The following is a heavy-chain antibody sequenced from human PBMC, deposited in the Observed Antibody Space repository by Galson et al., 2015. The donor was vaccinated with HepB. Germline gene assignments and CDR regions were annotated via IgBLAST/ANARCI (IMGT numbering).Heavy chain of an antibody. J-gene: IGHJ3*02. CDR2: IYYSGTT. CDR1: GGSISNSLYY. Sequence: ETLSLTCTVSGGSISNSLYYWGWIRQPPGKGLEWIGSIYYSGTTYYNPSLRSRVTVSVDTSKNQFSLKLSSVTAADTAVYYCARPLILSGSYYPGVEPFHIWGQGTMVTVSS. V-gene: IGHV4-39*01. CDR3: ARPLILSGSYYPGVEPFHI. D-gene: IGHD3-10*01.